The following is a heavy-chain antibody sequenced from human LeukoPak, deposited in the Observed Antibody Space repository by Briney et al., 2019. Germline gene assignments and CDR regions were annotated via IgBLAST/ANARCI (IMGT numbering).Heavy chain of an antibody. J-gene: IGHJ4*02. CDR3: ARIGYSSSSLDY. CDR1: GFFFSNYW. CDR2: IKQDGSQK. Sequence: GGSLRLSCAASGFFFSNYWMTWVRQAPGKGLEWVANIKQDGSQKYYVDSVKGRFTLSRDNAKNSVYLQMNSLRAEDTAVYYCARIGYSSSSLDYWGQGTLVTVSS. V-gene: IGHV3-7*03. D-gene: IGHD6-6*01.